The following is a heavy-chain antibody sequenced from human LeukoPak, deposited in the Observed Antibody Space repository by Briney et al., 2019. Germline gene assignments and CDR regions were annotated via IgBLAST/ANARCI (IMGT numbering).Heavy chain of an antibody. D-gene: IGHD3-16*01. CDR2: INHNGNVN. J-gene: IGHJ6*02. CDR3: ARGGGLDV. V-gene: IGHV3-7*03. CDR1: GFAFSSYA. Sequence: GGSLRLSCAASGFAFSSYAMHWVRQAPGKGLEWVASINHNGNVNYYVDSVKGRFTISRDNAKNSLYLQMSNLRAEDTAVYFCARGGGLDVWGQGATVTVSS.